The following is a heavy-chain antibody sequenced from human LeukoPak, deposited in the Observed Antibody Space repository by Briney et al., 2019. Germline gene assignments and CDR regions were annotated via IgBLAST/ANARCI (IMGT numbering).Heavy chain of an antibody. CDR3: AKEDHRGSDPPWFDP. D-gene: IGHD3-10*01. V-gene: IGHV3-23*01. J-gene: IGHJ5*02. CDR1: GFTVSSNY. Sequence: SGGSLRLSCAASGFTVSSNYMSWVRQAPGKGLEWVSAITVGGGTTYYADSVRGRFTISRDNSKNTLYLQMNSLRAEDTAIYYCAKEDHRGSDPPWFDPWGQGTLVTVSS. CDR2: ITVGGGTT.